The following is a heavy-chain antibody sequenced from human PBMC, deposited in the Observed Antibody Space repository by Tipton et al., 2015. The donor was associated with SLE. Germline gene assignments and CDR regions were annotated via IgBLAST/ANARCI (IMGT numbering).Heavy chain of an antibody. D-gene: IGHD6-19*01. J-gene: IGHJ2*01. Sequence: TLSLTCTVSGGSISSSSYYWGWIRQPPGKGLEWIGSIYYSGTTYYNPSLKSRVTISVDTSKNQFSLKLSSVTAADTAVYYCARSIAVAGYWYFDLWGRSTLVTVSS. V-gene: IGHV4-39*07. CDR3: ARSIAVAGYWYFDL. CDR2: IYYSGTT. CDR1: GGSISSSSYY.